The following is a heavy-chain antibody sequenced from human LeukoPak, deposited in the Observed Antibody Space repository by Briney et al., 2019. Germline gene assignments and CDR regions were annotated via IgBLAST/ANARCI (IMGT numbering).Heavy chain of an antibody. Sequence: GGSLRLSCAASGFTFSNYRMNWVRQAPGKGLEWVSSISSSSIYIYYADSLKGRFTISRDNAKNSLYLQMNSLRAEDTAVYYCAKDSQWLAFDYWGQGTLVTVSS. CDR1: GFTFSNYR. D-gene: IGHD6-19*01. V-gene: IGHV3-21*01. CDR3: AKDSQWLAFDY. J-gene: IGHJ4*02. CDR2: ISSSSIYI.